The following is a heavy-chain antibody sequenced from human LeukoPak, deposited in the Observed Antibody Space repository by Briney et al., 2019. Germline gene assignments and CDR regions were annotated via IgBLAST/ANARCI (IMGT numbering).Heavy chain of an antibody. D-gene: IGHD1-26*01. J-gene: IGHJ4*02. CDR1: GFNFSTYW. Sequence: QSGGSLRLSCTASGFNFSTYWMTWVRQVPGKGLEWAANIKEDGSEIYYVDAVKGRFTISRDNAKNSLYLQMNSLRAEDMALYYCAKASGSYYDGYYFDYWGQGTLVTVSS. CDR2: IKEDGSEI. CDR3: AKASGSYYDGYYFDY. V-gene: IGHV3-7*03.